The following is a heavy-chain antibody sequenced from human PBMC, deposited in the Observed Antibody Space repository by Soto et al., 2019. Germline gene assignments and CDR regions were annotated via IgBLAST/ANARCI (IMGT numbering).Heavy chain of an antibody. CDR2: INSDGSST. J-gene: IGHJ6*03. Sequence: GSLRLSCAASGFTFGTYWMYWVRQAPGKGLVWVSRINSDGSSTSYADSVKGRFTISRDNAKNTLYLQMNSLRAEDTAVYYCTSTNFAHYYYYNYMGVWGKGTTVTVSS. D-gene: IGHD3-3*01. CDR1: GFTFGTYW. CDR3: TSTNFAHYYYYNYMGV. V-gene: IGHV3-74*01.